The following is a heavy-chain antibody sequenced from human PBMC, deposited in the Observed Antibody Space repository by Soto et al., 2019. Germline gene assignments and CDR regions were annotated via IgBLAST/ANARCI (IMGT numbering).Heavy chain of an antibody. J-gene: IGHJ1*01. D-gene: IGHD4-4*01. CDR1: GFAFSSYA. Sequence: GGSLRLSCAVSGFAFSSYAMHWVRQAPGQGLEWVSTISYDTTKEYYADSVKGRFTISRDNSKSMVFLQMRSLRPDDMAVYYCATEALSLNTVVVPTFGYWGQGMLVTVSS. CDR3: ATEALSLNTVVVPTFGY. CDR2: ISYDTTKE. V-gene: IGHV3-30-3*01.